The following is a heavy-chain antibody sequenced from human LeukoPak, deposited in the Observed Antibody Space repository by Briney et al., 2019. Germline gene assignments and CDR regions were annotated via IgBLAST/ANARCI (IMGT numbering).Heavy chain of an antibody. Sequence: PGGSLRLSCAASGFTLSNYDMNWVRQAPGKGLEWVSSISTSSRYIYYKDSVRGRFTISRDNSRSTVYLQMNSLKPDDTAVYYCATQTITLVVVISPFDYWGQGALVTVSS. D-gene: IGHD3-22*01. V-gene: IGHV3-21*01. CDR2: ISTSSRYI. CDR3: ATQTITLVVVISPFDY. CDR1: GFTLSNYD. J-gene: IGHJ4*02.